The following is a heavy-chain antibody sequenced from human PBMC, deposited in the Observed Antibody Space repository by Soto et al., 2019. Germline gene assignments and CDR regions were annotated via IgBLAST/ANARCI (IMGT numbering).Heavy chain of an antibody. Sequence: SETLSLTCTVSGDSVRNQYWSWIRRPPGRGLEWIGYIYRSGSTKYNPSLKSRLTISVDTSKNQFSLKLSSVTAADTAVYYCARTLDYGHMDVWGKGTTVTAP. J-gene: IGHJ6*03. D-gene: IGHD3-16*01. CDR3: ARTLDYGHMDV. V-gene: IGHV4-4*09. CDR1: GDSVRNQY. CDR2: IYRSGST.